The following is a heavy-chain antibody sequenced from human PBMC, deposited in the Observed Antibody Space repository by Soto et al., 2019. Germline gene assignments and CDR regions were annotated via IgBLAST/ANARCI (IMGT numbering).Heavy chain of an antibody. D-gene: IGHD3-22*01. CDR2: ISAYNGNT. J-gene: IGHJ6*02. V-gene: IGHV1-18*01. CDR1: GYTFTSYG. Sequence: QVQLVQSGAEVKKPGASVKVSCKASGYTFTSYGISWVRQAPGQGLEWMGWISAYNGNTNYAQKLQGRVTMTTDTSTSTAYMELRSLRSDDTAVYYCARVQYYDSSGYYLDYYGMDVWGQGTTVTVSS. CDR3: ARVQYYDSSGYYLDYYGMDV.